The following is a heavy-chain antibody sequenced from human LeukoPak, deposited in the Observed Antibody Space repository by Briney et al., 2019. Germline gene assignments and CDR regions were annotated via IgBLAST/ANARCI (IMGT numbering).Heavy chain of an antibody. Sequence: GGSLRLSCAASGFTISTYDINWVSQAPGRGLEWVSYISSSGSTIYYADSVKGRFTISRDNAKNLLYLQMNSLRAEDAAVYYCARATSGNGMDVWGKGTTVTVSS. CDR3: ARATSGNGMDV. J-gene: IGHJ6*04. V-gene: IGHV3-48*03. CDR2: ISSSGSTI. D-gene: IGHD1-26*01. CDR1: GFTISTYD.